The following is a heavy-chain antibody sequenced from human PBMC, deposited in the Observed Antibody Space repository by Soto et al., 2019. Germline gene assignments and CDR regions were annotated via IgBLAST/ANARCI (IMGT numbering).Heavy chain of an antibody. D-gene: IGHD3-22*01. V-gene: IGHV3-23*01. Sequence: EVQLLESGGGLVQPGGSLRLSCAASGFTFSGYAMSWVRQAPGKGLEWVSGLSGSGGSTYYADSVKGRFTISRDNSKNTLYLEMNSLRAEDTAEYYCAKDRGDTSGYFSGYSDYWGQGTLVTVSS. CDR1: GFTFSGYA. CDR2: LSGSGGST. J-gene: IGHJ4*02. CDR3: AKDRGDTSGYFSGYSDY.